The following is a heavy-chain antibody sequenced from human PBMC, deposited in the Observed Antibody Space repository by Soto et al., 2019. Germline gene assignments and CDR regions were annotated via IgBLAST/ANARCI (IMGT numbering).Heavy chain of an antibody. CDR1: GYTFTGYY. CDR2: INPNSGGT. V-gene: IGHV1-2*04. CDR3: ARVSAAARPYYFDY. J-gene: IGHJ4*02. Sequence: GASVKVSCKASGYTFTGYYMHWVRQAPGQGLEWMGWINPNSGGTNYAQKFQGWVTMTRDTSISTAYMELSRLRSDDTAVYYCARVSAAARPYYFDYWGQGTLVTVSS. D-gene: IGHD6-6*01.